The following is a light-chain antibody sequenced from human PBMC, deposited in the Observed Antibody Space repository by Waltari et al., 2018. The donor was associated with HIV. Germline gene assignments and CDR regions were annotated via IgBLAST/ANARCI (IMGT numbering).Light chain of an antibody. CDR1: QSVSSN. CDR2: GAS. V-gene: IGKV3-15*01. J-gene: IGKJ1*01. Sequence: EILMTQSPATMSVSPGERATLSCRASQSVSSNLAWYKQKPGQAPRLLIYGASTRATCIPARFSGSGSWTEFTLTISSLQSEDFAVYYCQQYNNWPPWTFGQGTKVEIK. CDR3: QQYNNWPPWT.